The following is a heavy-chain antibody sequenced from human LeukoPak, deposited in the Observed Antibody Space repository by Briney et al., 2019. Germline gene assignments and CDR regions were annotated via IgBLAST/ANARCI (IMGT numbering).Heavy chain of an antibody. CDR3: ARAMTS. Sequence: GGSLRLSCTASGFTFSSYEMNWVRQAPGKGLEWVSHISSSGTIIYYADSVKGLFTISRDNAKNSLYLQMNSLRAEDTAVYYCARAMTSWGQGTLVTVSS. D-gene: IGHD4-11*01. J-gene: IGHJ4*02. V-gene: IGHV3-48*03. CDR2: ISSSGTII. CDR1: GFTFSSYE.